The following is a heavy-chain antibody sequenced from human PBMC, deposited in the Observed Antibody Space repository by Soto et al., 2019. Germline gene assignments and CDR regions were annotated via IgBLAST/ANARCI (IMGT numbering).Heavy chain of an antibody. V-gene: IGHV3-30*18. Sequence: QVQLVESGGRVVQPGRSLRLSCAASGFTFSSYGMHWVRQAPGKGLEWVAAISPDGSDKYYADSVKGRLTISRDNSKNTLYVQMNSLRAEDTAVYYCVNGGEAAATDYYYYYGMDVWGQGTTVTVSS. D-gene: IGHD3-16*01. CDR2: ISPDGSDK. CDR3: VNGGEAAATDYYYYYGMDV. CDR1: GFTFSSYG. J-gene: IGHJ6*02.